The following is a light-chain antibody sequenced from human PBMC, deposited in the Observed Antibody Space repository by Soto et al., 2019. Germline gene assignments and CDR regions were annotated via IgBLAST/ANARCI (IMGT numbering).Light chain of an antibody. CDR1: SSDIRDSNY. V-gene: IGLV2-8*01. Sequence: QSVLTQPPSASGSPGQSVTLSCSGISSDIRDSNYVSWYQQHPGKAPKLVVSEVTKRPSGVPDRFSGSRSGTTAFLTISGHQTEDEADYYCGSKAGSDKHVVFGGGTKLTVL. J-gene: IGLJ2*01. CDR3: GSKAGSDKHVV. CDR2: EVT.